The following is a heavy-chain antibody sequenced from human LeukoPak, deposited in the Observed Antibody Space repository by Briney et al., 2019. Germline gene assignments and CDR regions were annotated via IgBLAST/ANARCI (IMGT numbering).Heavy chain of an antibody. CDR1: GYSFSTNW. J-gene: IGHJ4*02. CDR3: ARRGGSLNYFDY. V-gene: IGHV5-51*01. D-gene: IGHD1-26*01. CDR2: IYLGDSDT. Sequence: GESLKISCKASGYSFSTNWIGWVRQMPGKGLEWMGIIYLGDSDTRYSPSFQGQVTISADKSISTAYLQWSSLKASDTAMYFCARRGGSLNYFDYWGQGTLVTVSS.